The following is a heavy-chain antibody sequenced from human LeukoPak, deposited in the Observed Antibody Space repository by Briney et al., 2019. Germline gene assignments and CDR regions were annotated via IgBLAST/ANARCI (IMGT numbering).Heavy chain of an antibody. CDR2: ISSEGKTT. V-gene: IGHV3-64D*06. Sequence: GGSLRLSCSASGFIFSPYAMHWVRQAPGKGLEYVSSISSEGKTTYYADSVEGRFTISRDNSKNTLYLQMSSLRPEDTAVYYCVKDRWVDHWGQGTLVAVSS. CDR3: VKDRWVDH. J-gene: IGHJ4*02. CDR1: GFIFSPYA. D-gene: IGHD6-13*01.